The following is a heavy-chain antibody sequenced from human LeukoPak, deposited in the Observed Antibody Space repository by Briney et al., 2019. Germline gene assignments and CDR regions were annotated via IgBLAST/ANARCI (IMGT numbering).Heavy chain of an antibody. V-gene: IGHV3-53*01. CDR1: GFTVSSNY. D-gene: IGHD3-16*01. CDR2: IYSGGST. J-gene: IGHJ4*02. CDR3: ARDYGVNTFGGVAPFDY. Sequence: GGSLRLSCAASGFTVSSNYMSWVRQAPGKGLEWVSVIYSGGSTYYADSVKGRFTISRDNSKNTLYLQMNSLRAEDTAVYYCARDYGVNTFGGVAPFDYWGQGTLVTVSS.